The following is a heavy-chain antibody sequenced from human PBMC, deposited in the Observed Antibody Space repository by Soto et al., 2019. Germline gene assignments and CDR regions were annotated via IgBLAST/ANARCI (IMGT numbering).Heavy chain of an antibody. J-gene: IGHJ3*01. CDR1: GVTLSSYE. CDR2: IGGSGGTK. Sequence: XGSLRLSCAASGVTLSSYEMNWVRQAPGKGLDWISYIGGSGGTKYSADSVKGRFTISRDNAQNSLHLQMNSLRVEDTAVYYCARDRGGDVGQFLFPDGFDLWGQGTLVTVSS. D-gene: IGHD3-10*01. CDR3: ARDRGGDVGQFLFPDGFDL. V-gene: IGHV3-48*03.